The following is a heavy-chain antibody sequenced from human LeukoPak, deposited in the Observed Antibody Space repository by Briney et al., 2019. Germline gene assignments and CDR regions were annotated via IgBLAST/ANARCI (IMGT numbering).Heavy chain of an antibody. Sequence: GGSLRLSCAASGFTFSSYGMHWVRQAPGKGLEWVAFIRYDGSNKYYADSVKGRFTISRDNSKNTLYLQMNSLRAEDTAVYYCARGGRTVTSNYFDYWGQGTLVTVSS. CDR2: IRYDGSNK. J-gene: IGHJ4*02. V-gene: IGHV3-30*02. D-gene: IGHD4-17*01. CDR3: ARGGRTVTSNYFDY. CDR1: GFTFSSYG.